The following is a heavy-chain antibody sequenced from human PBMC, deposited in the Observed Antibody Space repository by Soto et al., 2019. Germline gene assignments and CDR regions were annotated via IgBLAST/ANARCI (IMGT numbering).Heavy chain of an antibody. J-gene: IGHJ4*02. D-gene: IGHD3-10*01. V-gene: IGHV3-23*01. CDR1: GFTFSHFA. CDR3: AKKYHYGSGTYLYYFDY. Sequence: EVQLLESGGGLVQPGGSLRLSCAASGFTFSHFAMSWVRQAPGKGLEWVSTLSGGDDSTYYADSVKDRFTISRDNSKNTLYLQLNSLRAEDTAVYSCAKKYHYGSGTYLYYFDYWGQGTLVTVSS. CDR2: LSGGDDST.